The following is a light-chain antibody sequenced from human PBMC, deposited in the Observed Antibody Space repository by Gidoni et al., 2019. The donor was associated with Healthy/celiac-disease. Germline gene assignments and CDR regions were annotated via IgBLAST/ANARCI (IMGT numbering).Light chain of an antibody. CDR3: QQYNSYSS. CDR2: DAS. Sequence: DIQMTQSPSTLSASVGDRVTITCRASQSISSWFAWYQQKPGKAPKLLIYDASSLESGVPSRFSSSGAGTEFTLTISSLQPDDFATYYGQQYNSYSSFGPGTKVDIK. J-gene: IGKJ3*01. CDR1: QSISSW. V-gene: IGKV1-5*01.